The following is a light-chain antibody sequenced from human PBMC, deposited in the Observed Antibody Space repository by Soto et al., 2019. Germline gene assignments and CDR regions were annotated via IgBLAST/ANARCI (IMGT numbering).Light chain of an antibody. Sequence: EIVLTQSPGTLSLSPGERATLSCRASQSVSSNYLAWYQQKPGQAPRLLTFGASSRATGIPDRFSASGSGTDFTLTISRLESEDFAVYYCQQYGTSPWTFGQGTKVDI. CDR1: QSVSSNY. CDR3: QQYGTSPWT. CDR2: GAS. V-gene: IGKV3-20*01. J-gene: IGKJ1*01.